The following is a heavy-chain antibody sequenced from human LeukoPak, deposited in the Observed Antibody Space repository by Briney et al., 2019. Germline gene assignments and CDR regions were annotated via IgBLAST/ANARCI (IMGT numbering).Heavy chain of an antibody. J-gene: IGHJ4*02. CDR2: ISWNSGSI. D-gene: IGHD6-6*01. CDR3: ANSSLA. V-gene: IGHV3-9*01. CDR1: GFTFDDYA. Sequence: PGGSLRLSCAASGFTFDDYAMHWVRQAPGKGLEWVSGISWNSGSIGYADSVKGRFTISRDNAKNSLYLQMNSLRAEDTAVYYCANSSLAWGQGTLVTVSS.